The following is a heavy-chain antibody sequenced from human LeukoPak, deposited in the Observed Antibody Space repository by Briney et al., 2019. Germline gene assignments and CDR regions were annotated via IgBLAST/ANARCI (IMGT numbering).Heavy chain of an antibody. J-gene: IGHJ4*02. D-gene: IGHD6-19*01. Sequence: PSETPSLTCTVPGGSISSYYWSWIRQPPGKGLEWIGYIYYSGSTNYNPSLKSRVTISVDTSKNQFSLKLSSVTAADTAVYYCARHGSGWSRGYFDYWGQGTLVTVSS. CDR1: GGSISSYY. V-gene: IGHV4-59*08. CDR2: IYYSGST. CDR3: ARHGSGWSRGYFDY.